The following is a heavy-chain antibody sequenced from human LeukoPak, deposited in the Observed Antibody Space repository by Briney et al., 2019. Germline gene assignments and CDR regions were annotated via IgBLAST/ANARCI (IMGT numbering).Heavy chain of an antibody. V-gene: IGHV4-59*01. Sequence: PSETLSLTCTVSGGSISGYYWSWIRQPPGTGLEWIGYTYYSGSTYYNPSLKSRVTISVDTSKNQFSLKLNSVTAADTAVYYCARDEMGDVWGQGTTVTVSS. J-gene: IGHJ6*02. CDR1: GGSISGYY. D-gene: IGHD2-8*01. CDR3: ARDEMGDV. CDR2: TYYSGST.